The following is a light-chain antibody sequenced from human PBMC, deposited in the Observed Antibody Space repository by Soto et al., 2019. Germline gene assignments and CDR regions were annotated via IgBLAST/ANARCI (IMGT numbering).Light chain of an antibody. CDR3: SSYTGSSALV. CDR1: SSDVGAYNY. CDR2: EVS. V-gene: IGLV2-14*01. J-gene: IGLJ2*01. Sequence: QSALTQPASVSGSPGQSITISCTGTSSDVGAYNYVFWYQQHPGKAPKLIIYEVSNRPSGVSNRFSVSKSGNTASLTISGLRAEDEADYYCSSYTGSSALVFGEGTKLTVL.